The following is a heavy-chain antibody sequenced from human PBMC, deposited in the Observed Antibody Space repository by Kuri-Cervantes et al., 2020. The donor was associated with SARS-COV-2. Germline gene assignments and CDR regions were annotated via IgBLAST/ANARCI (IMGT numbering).Heavy chain of an antibody. CDR3: ARDLPGYCSGGSCGGQFGY. Sequence: LRLSCAVSGYSISSGGYSWSWIRQPPGKGLGWIGSIYQAGSTFYNPSLKSRVSISLDRSKNQYSLNLSSVTAADTAVYYCARDLPGYCSGGSCGGQFGYWGQGTLVTVSS. J-gene: IGHJ4*02. CDR1: GYSISSGGYS. V-gene: IGHV4-30-2*01. D-gene: IGHD2-15*01. CDR2: IYQAGST.